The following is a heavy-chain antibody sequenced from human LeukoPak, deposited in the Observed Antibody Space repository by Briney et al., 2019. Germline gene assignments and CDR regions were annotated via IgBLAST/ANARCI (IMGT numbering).Heavy chain of an antibody. CDR1: VVTFSSYA. CDR3: AKYMGPCSGGSCYVEPLASFDY. D-gene: IGHD2-15*01. Sequence: VASVKVSCKASVVTFSSYAISWVRQAPGHGLEWMGGIIPIFVTANYAQKFQGRVTITADKSTSTAYMELSSLRADDTAVYYCAKYMGPCSGGSCYVEPLASFDYWGQGTLVTVSS. CDR2: IIPIFVTA. V-gene: IGHV1-69*06. J-gene: IGHJ4*02.